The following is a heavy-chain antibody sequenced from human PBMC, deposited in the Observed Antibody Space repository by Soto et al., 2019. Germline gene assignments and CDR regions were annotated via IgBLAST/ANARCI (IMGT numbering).Heavy chain of an antibody. Sequence: SQTLSLTCAISGDSVSSNSAAWNWIRQSPSRGLEWLGRTYYRSKLYNDYAVSVKSRITINPDTSKNQFSLQLNSVTPGGTAVFYCASGPELGLELGGDYFDYWGQGTLVTVSS. CDR1: GDSVSSNSAA. D-gene: IGHD1-7*01. CDR3: ASGPELGLELGGDYFDY. CDR2: TYYRSKLYN. V-gene: IGHV6-1*01. J-gene: IGHJ4*02.